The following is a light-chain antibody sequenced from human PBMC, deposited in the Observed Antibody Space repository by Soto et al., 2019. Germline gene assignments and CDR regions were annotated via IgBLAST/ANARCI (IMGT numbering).Light chain of an antibody. V-gene: IGKV3-20*01. CDR2: GAS. Sequence: IGFTQSPGTLSLSPGEKATLSCRARQSVSSSYLAWYQQKPGQAPRLLIYGASSRATGIPDRFSGSGSGTDFTLTISRLEPEDFAVYYCQQYGSSPRLTFGGGTKVDIK. CDR3: QQYGSSPRLT. CDR1: QSVSSSY. J-gene: IGKJ4*01.